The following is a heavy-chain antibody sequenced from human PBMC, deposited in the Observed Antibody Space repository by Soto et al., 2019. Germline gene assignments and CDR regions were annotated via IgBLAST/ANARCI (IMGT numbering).Heavy chain of an antibody. J-gene: IGHJ4*02. CDR3: ARGGQWLVGGFDY. CDR2: INPNSGGT. Sequence: ASVKVSCKASGYTFTGYYMHWVRQAPGQGLEWMGWINPNSGGTNYAQKFQGRVTMTRDTSISTAYMELSRLRSDDTAVYYCARGGQWLVGGFDYWRQGTLVTVSS. V-gene: IGHV1-2*02. CDR1: GYTFTGYY. D-gene: IGHD6-19*01.